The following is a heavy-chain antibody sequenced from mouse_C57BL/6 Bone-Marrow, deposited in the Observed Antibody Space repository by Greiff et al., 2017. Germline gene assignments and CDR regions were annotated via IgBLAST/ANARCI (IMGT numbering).Heavy chain of an antibody. V-gene: IGHV1-9*01. CDR2: IVPGSSST. CDR1: GYTFPSYW. J-gene: IGHJ4*01. Sequence: QVQLQEPGAELVRPGASVQLSCKASGYTFPSYWMHWVKQRPGHGLEWIGVIVPGSSSTNYNQKFKGKATFTVDTSSITAYMPLSSLTTEDSAIYYCVRPCYAIDYWWKGTTVTVSS. CDR3: VRPCYAIDY.